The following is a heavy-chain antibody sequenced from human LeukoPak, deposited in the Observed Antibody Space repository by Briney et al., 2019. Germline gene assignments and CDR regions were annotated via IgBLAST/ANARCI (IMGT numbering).Heavy chain of an antibody. CDR2: ISGSGGST. Sequence: GGSLRLSCAASGFTFSSYAMSWVRHAPGKGLELVSAISGSGGSTYYADSVKGRFTISRDNSKNTLYLQMNSLRAEDTAVYYCAKGEKILLWFGESFDYWGQGTLVTVSS. V-gene: IGHV3-23*01. D-gene: IGHD3-10*01. J-gene: IGHJ4*02. CDR1: GFTFSSYA. CDR3: AKGEKILLWFGESFDY.